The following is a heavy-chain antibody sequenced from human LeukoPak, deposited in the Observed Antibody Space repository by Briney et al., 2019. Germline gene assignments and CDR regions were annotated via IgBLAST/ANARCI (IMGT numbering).Heavy chain of an antibody. V-gene: IGHV3-23*01. CDR3: AKDNHIVVVPAAIDY. Sequence: GGSLRLSCAASGFTFSSYAMSWVRQAPGKGLEWVSAISGSGGSTYYADSVKGRLTISRDNSKNTLYLQMNSLRAEDTAVYYCAKDNHIVVVPAAIDYWGQGTLVTVSS. J-gene: IGHJ4*02. CDR1: GFTFSSYA. D-gene: IGHD2-2*01. CDR2: ISGSGGST.